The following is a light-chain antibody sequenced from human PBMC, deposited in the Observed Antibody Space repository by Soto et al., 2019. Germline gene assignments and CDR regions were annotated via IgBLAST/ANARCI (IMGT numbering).Light chain of an antibody. CDR2: EVA. CDR1: DSDIGSYNY. Sequence: QSALTQPASVSESPGQSITISCTGTDSDIGSYNYVAWYQQHPGKAPKLIIFEVANRPSGVSNRFSGSKSGNTASLTISGLQAEDEGIYYCSSYTSSNTLLFGTGTKLTVL. V-gene: IGLV2-14*01. CDR3: SSYTSSNTLL. J-gene: IGLJ1*01.